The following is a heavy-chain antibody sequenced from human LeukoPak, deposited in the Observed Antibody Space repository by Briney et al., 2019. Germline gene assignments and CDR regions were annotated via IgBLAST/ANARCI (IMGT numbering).Heavy chain of an antibody. J-gene: IGHJ4*02. V-gene: IGHV4-61*05. CDR3: ARDRDYYGSGSFLY. CDR1: GGSISSSSYY. D-gene: IGHD3-10*01. CDR2: IYYSGIT. Sequence: SETLSLTCTVSGGSISSSSYYWGWIRQPPGKGLEWIGYIYYSGITNYNPSLKSRVTMSVDTSRNQFSLKLSSVTASDTAVYYCARDRDYYGSGSFLYWGQGTLVTVSS.